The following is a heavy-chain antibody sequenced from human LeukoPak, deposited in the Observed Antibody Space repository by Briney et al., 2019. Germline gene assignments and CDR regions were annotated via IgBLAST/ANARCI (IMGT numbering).Heavy chain of an antibody. Sequence: GGSLRLSCAASGFTVSLYSMSWVRQAPGKGLEWVSVIYSGGSTYCADSVKGRFTISRDNSKNTQYLQMNSLRAEDTAVYYCARGSRGDPSNIDDWGQGTLVTVSS. CDR1: GFTVSLYS. J-gene: IGHJ4*01. V-gene: IGHV3-53*01. CDR3: ARGSRGDPSNIDD. D-gene: IGHD2-21*02. CDR2: IYSGGST.